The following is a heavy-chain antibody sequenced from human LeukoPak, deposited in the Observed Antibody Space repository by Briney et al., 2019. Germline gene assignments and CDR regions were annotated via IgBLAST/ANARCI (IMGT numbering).Heavy chain of an antibody. J-gene: IGHJ3*02. CDR3: ARGPRQYCGGDCYSPPHAFDI. Sequence: PSETLSLTCAVYGGSFSGYYWSWIRQSPGKGLEWIGEINHSGSTNYNPSLKSRVTISVDTSKNQFSLKLNSVTAADTAVYYCARGPRQYCGGDCYSPPHAFDIWGQGTMVTVSS. V-gene: IGHV4-34*01. CDR1: GGSFSGYY. D-gene: IGHD2-21*02. CDR2: INHSGST.